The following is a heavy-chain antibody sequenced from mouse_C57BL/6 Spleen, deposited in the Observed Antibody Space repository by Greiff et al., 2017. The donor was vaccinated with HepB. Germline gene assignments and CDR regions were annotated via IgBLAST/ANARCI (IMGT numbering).Heavy chain of an antibody. CDR1: GYTFTSYW. Sequence: QVQLKQPGAELVKPGASVKLSCKASGYTFTSYWMHWVKQRPGQGLEWIGMIHPNSGSTNYNEKFKSKATLTVDKSSSTAYMQLSSLTSEDSAVYYCARAMMGYYWYFDVWGTGTTVTVSS. CDR3: ARAMMGYYWYFDV. CDR2: IHPNSGST. V-gene: IGHV1-64*01. D-gene: IGHD2-3*01. J-gene: IGHJ1*03.